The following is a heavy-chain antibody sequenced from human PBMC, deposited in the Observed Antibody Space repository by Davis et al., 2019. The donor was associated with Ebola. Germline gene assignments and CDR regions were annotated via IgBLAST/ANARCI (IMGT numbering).Heavy chain of an antibody. CDR2: INRDGSTT. V-gene: IGHV3-74*03. D-gene: IGHD3-10*01. J-gene: IGHJ3*02. CDR1: GFTFSSYW. CDR3: AKDLLWFGELLLGDAFDI. Sequence: HTGGSLRLSCAASGFTFSSYWMHWVRQAPGKGLVWVSCINRDGSTTTYADSVKGRFTISRDNAKNTLYLQMNSLRAEDTAVYYCAKDLLWFGELLLGDAFDIWGQGTMVTVSS.